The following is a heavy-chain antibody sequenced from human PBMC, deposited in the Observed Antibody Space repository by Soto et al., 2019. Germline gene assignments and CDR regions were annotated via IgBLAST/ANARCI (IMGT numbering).Heavy chain of an antibody. Sequence: SGPTLVNPTETLTLTCTVSGFSLSNARMGVSWIRQPPGKALEWLAHIFSNDEKSYSTSLKSRLTISKDTSKSQVVLTMTNMDSVDKATYYCARITVTMIVLDPLGGYWFDHWGQGTLVTVSS. J-gene: IGHJ5*02. V-gene: IGHV2-26*01. CDR1: GFSLSNARMG. CDR2: IFSNDEK. D-gene: IGHD3-22*01. CDR3: ARITVTMIVLDPLGGYWFDH.